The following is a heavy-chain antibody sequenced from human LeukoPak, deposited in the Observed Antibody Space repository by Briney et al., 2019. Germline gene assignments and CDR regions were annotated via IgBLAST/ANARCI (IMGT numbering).Heavy chain of an antibody. CDR3: ARDKPHYSHDY. D-gene: IGHD5-18*01. CDR2: IKKDGSEK. J-gene: IGHJ4*02. Sequence: GRSLRLSCAASGFTFSSNWMSWVRQAPGEGLEWVASIKKDGSEKYYVDSVKGRFTISRDDAKNSLYLQMNSLRAEDTAVYYCARDKPHYSHDYWGQGTLVTVSS. V-gene: IGHV3-7*04. CDR1: GFTFSSNW.